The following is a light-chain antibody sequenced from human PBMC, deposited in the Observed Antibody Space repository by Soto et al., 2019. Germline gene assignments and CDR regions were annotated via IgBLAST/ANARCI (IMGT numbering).Light chain of an antibody. CDR2: STS. CDR1: QSVGDTY. Sequence: NMMTQSQGTLSLSPGERATLSCRASQSVGDTYLAWYQQKPGQAPRLLMYSTSIRATGIPDRFSGSGSGTDFTLTISSLEPEDFAVYYCQQRDDWVSFGGGTKVDI. J-gene: IGKJ4*01. V-gene: IGKV3D-20*02. CDR3: QQRDDWVS.